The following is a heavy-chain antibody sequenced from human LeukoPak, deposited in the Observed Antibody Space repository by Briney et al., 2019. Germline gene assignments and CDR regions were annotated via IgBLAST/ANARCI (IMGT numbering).Heavy chain of an antibody. CDR1: EFTFSTYA. V-gene: IGHV3-23*01. J-gene: IGHJ4*02. D-gene: IGHD1-1*01. Sequence: GGSLRLSCAASEFTFSTYALSWVRQAPGKGLEWVSSILGSGGTTYYTDSVKGRFTISRDNSKNTLYLQMSSLRAEDTAVYYCAKHALERWSCVVLDHWGQGTLVTVSS. CDR2: ILGSGGTT. CDR3: AKHALERWSCVVLDH.